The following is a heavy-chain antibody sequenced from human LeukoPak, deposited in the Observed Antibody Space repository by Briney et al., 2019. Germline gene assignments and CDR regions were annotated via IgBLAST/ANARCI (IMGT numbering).Heavy chain of an antibody. CDR2: IYTSGST. CDR3: ARDPQGYCSSTSCYKYYYYYMDV. J-gene: IGHJ6*03. V-gene: IGHV4-4*07. Sequence: PSETLSLTCTVSGGSISGYYWSWIRQPAGKGLEWIGRIYTSGSTNYNPSLKSRVTISVDTSKNQFSLKLCSVTAADTAVYYCARDPQGYCSSTSCYKYYYYYMDVWGKGTTVTVSS. CDR1: GGSISGYY. D-gene: IGHD2-2*02.